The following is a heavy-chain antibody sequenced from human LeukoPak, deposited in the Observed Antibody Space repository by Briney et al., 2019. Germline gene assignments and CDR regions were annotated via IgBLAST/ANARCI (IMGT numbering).Heavy chain of an antibody. Sequence: ASVKVSCKASGYTFTSYYMHWVRQAPGQGLEWMGIINPSGGSTSYAQKFQGRVTMTRDTSTSTVYMELSSLRSEDTAVYYCARDQFPRAYYYDSSGYRPNDYWGQGTLVTVSS. CDR2: INPSGGST. J-gene: IGHJ4*02. V-gene: IGHV1-46*01. CDR3: ARDQFPRAYYYDSSGYRPNDY. D-gene: IGHD3-22*01. CDR1: GYTFTSYY.